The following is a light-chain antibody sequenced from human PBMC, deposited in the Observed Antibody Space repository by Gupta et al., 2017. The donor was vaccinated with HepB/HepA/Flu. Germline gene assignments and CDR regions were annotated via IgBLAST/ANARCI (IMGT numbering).Light chain of an antibody. CDR2: GAS. Sequence: IVRPRSQASLSVSLGARAPINCTSSRTIVYSPNNKNSLAWYQQKPGQLPNVLISGASTRESGVPDRFSGSRSGTDFTLTISSLQAEDVALYYCQQYYDIPHTFGEGTKLEI. V-gene: IGKV4-1*01. CDR3: QQYYDIPHT. CDR1: RTIVYSPNNKNS. J-gene: IGKJ2*01.